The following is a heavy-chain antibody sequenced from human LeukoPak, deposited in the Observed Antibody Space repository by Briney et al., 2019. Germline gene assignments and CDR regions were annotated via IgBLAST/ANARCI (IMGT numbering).Heavy chain of an antibody. D-gene: IGHD3-10*01. Sequence: PGGSLRLSCAASGFTFSSYGMHWVRQAPGKGLEWVAVIWYDASNKYYADSVKGRFTISRDNSKNTLYLQMNSLRAEDTAVYYCARDGADYYGSGSCSDPFDYWGQGTLVTVSS. J-gene: IGHJ4*02. CDR2: IWYDASNK. CDR1: GFTFSSYG. CDR3: ARDGADYYGSGSCSDPFDY. V-gene: IGHV3-33*01.